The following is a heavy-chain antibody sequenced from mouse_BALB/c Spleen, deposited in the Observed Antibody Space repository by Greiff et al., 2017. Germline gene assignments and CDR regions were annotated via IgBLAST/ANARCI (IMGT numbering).Heavy chain of an antibody. CDR2: INPSNGRT. D-gene: IGHD1-1*01. J-gene: IGHJ2*01. Sequence: QVQLQQPGAELVKPGASVKLSCTASGYTFTSYWMHWVKQRPGQGLEWIGEINPSNGRTNYNEKFKSKATLTVDKSSSTAYMQLSSLTSEDSAVYNCARGGITTVVAGYYFDYWGQGTTLTVSS. V-gene: IGHV1S81*02. CDR3: ARGGITTVVAGYYFDY. CDR1: GYTFTSYW.